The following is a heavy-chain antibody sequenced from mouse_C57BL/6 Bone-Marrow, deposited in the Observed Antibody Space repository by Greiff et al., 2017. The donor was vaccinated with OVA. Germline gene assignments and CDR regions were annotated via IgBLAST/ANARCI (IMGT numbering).Heavy chain of an antibody. CDR1: GYSITSGYY. CDR3: ARSLYGNYWYFDV. CDR2: ISYDGSN. J-gene: IGHJ1*03. Sequence: ESGPGLVKPSQSLSLTCSVTGYSITSGYYWNWIRQFPGNKLEWMGYISYDGSNNYNPSLKNRISITRDTSKNQFFLKLNSVTTEDTATYYCARSLYGNYWYFDVWGTGTTVTVSS. V-gene: IGHV3-6*01. D-gene: IGHD2-10*02.